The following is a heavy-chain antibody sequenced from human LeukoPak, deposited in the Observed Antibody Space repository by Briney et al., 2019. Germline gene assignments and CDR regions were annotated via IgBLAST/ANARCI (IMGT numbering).Heavy chain of an antibody. CDR2: IKPDGSEQ. D-gene: IGHD2-2*01. Sequence: GGSLRLSYTASVYTFSIYWMSWARQAPGKGLDGVDNIKPDGSEQYYVDSVRGRFTVPRDNAKNSLYLQMNSLSAEDTAVYYCARDNNAAFDIWGLGTMVTVSS. J-gene: IGHJ3*02. CDR1: VYTFSIYW. V-gene: IGHV3-7*04. CDR3: ARDNNAAFDI.